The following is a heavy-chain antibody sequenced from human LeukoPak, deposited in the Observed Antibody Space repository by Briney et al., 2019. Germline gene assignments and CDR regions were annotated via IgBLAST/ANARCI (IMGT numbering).Heavy chain of an antibody. CDR1: GGSISSYY. V-gene: IGHV4-59*01. D-gene: IGHD6-13*01. J-gene: IGHJ4*02. CDR2: IYYTGST. CDR3: ARGSKAAPGTFDY. Sequence: SETLSLTCTVSGGSISSYYWSWIRQPPGKRLEWIGYIYYTGSTDYNPSLKSRVAISVDTSKNQFSLKLSSVTAADTAVYYCARGSKAAPGTFDYWGQGTLVTVSS.